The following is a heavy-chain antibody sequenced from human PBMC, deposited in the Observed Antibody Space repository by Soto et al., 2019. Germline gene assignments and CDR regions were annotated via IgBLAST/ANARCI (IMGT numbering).Heavy chain of an antibody. J-gene: IGHJ6*02. V-gene: IGHV4-59*01. CDR1: GGSISGYY. CDR2: TYYRGST. CDR3: ARQQLLPFYYALDV. D-gene: IGHD6-13*01. Sequence: XATLSLTCTVSGGSISGYYWSWIRQSPGKGLEYIGYTYYRGSTNYNPSLKSRVTMSVDTSRNQFSLKVNSVTAADTAVYYCARQQLLPFYYALDVWGQGTTVTVSS.